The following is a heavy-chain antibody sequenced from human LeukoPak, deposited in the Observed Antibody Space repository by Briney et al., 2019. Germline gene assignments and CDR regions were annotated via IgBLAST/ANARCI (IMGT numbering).Heavy chain of an antibody. CDR1: GFTFSSYG. CDR3: VRGRYNYGYIFDY. Sequence: GRSLRLSCAASGFTFSSYGMHWVRQAPGKGLEWVAVISYDGSNKYYADSVKGRFTISRDNSKNTLYLQMNSLRVEDTAVYYCVRGRYNYGYIFDYWGQGTLVTVSS. CDR2: ISYDGSNK. V-gene: IGHV3-30*03. J-gene: IGHJ4*02. D-gene: IGHD5-18*01.